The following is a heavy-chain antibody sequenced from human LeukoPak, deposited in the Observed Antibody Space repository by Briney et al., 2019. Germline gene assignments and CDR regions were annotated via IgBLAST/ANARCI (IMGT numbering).Heavy chain of an antibody. D-gene: IGHD2-15*01. Sequence: GGSLRLSCAASGFTFSSYGMHWVRQAPGKGLEWVAVIWYDGSNRYYADSVKGRFTISRDNSKNTLYLQMNSLRAADTAVYYCARGAYCSGGSCYNLTNYDSSGYYYSGMDVWGQGTTVTVSS. CDR1: GFTFSSYG. V-gene: IGHV3-33*01. J-gene: IGHJ6*02. CDR3: ARGAYCSGGSCYNLTNYDSSGYYYSGMDV. CDR2: IWYDGSNR.